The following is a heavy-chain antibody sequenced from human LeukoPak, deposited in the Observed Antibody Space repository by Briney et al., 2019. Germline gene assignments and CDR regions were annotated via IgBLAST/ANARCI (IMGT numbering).Heavy chain of an antibody. CDR2: INSDGSST. Sequence: GGSLRLSCAASSGFTFSNYWMHWFRRAPGKGLVWVSRINSDGSSTTYADSVKGRFTISRDNSKNTLYLQMNSLRAEDTAVYYCAKDLTMIVAAFDYWGQGTLVTVPS. V-gene: IGHV3-74*01. CDR1: GFTFSNYW. D-gene: IGHD3-22*01. J-gene: IGHJ4*02. CDR3: AKDLTMIVAAFDY.